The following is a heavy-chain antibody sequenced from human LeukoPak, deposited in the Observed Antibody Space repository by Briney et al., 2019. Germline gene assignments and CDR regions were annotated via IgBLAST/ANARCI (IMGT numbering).Heavy chain of an antibody. CDR3: ARCNTGDASIDF. Sequence: SETLSLTCTVSGGSIIGRWWSWIRQPPGKGLEWIGDIFYSGSYNYNPSLKSRLSISLDTSKNQFSLKLSSVTAADTAMYYCARCNTGDASIDFWGQGTLVIASS. CDR1: GGSIIGRW. V-gene: IGHV4-59*08. CDR2: IFYSGSY. D-gene: IGHD2/OR15-2a*01. J-gene: IGHJ4*02.